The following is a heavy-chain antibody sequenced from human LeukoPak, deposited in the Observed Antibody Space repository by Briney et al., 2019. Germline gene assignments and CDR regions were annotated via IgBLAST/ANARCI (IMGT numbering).Heavy chain of an antibody. D-gene: IGHD3-10*02. J-gene: IGHJ6*04. CDR3: AELGITMIGGV. CDR1: GFIFSNYN. Sequence: GGSLRLSCAVSGFIFSNYNMNWVRQAPGKGLEWVSYISSSGNTIYYADSVKGRFTISRDNAKNSLYLQMNSLRAEDTAVYYCAELGITMIGGVWGKGTTVTISS. V-gene: IGHV3-48*01. CDR2: ISSSGNTI.